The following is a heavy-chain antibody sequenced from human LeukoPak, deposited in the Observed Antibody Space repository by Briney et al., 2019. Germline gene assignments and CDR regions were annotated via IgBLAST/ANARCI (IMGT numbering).Heavy chain of an antibody. D-gene: IGHD5-12*01. Sequence: GGSLRLSCAASGFTFSSYGMHWVRQAPGKGLEWVAVIWYDGSNKYYADSVKGRFTISRDNSKNTLHLQMNSLRAEDTAVYYCARESGGVATIDYWGQGTLVTVSS. CDR3: ARESGGVATIDY. CDR1: GFTFSSYG. J-gene: IGHJ4*02. CDR2: IWYDGSNK. V-gene: IGHV3-33*01.